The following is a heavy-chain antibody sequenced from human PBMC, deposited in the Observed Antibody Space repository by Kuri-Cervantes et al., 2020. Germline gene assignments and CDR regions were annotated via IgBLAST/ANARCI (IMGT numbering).Heavy chain of an antibody. D-gene: IGHD3-10*01. V-gene: IGHV4-59*05. CDR3: ARHSVTCPGTSCYWFDS. CDR1: GGSISSYY. CDR2: CYYSGNT. Sequence: SETLSLTCTVSGGSISSYYWSWIRQPPGKGLEWIGSCYYSGNTYYNASLKSRLTISVDTSNNQFSLKLTAVTAADAAVYYCARHSVTCPGTSCYWFDSWGQGTLVTVSS. J-gene: IGHJ5*01.